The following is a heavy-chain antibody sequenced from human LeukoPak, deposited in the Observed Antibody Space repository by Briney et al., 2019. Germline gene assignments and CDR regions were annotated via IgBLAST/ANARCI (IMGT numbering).Heavy chain of an antibody. J-gene: IGHJ6*02. CDR1: GGSISSYY. Sequence: PSETLSLTCTVSGGSISSYYWSWIRQPPGKGLEWIGYIYYSGSTNYNPSLKSRVTISVDTSKNQFSLKLSSVTAADTAVYYCARDRHPYGMDVWAQGPRSPSP. CDR2: IYYSGST. V-gene: IGHV4-59*01. CDR3: ARDRHPYGMDV.